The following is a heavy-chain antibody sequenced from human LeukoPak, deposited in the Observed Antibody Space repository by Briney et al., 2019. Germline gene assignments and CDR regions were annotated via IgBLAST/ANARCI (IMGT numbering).Heavy chain of an antibody. Sequence: PGGSLRLSYTASGLNFGSFAMNWVRQAPGRGLEWVSTIDAGGTRTYLADSVNGRFTISRDNSKKTLYLQMSSLRAEDTAVYFCAKGTTDLESWGQGTLVTVSS. CDR2: IDAGGTRT. V-gene: IGHV3-23*01. CDR1: GLNFGSFA. J-gene: IGHJ4*02. D-gene: IGHD1-1*01. CDR3: AKGTTDLES.